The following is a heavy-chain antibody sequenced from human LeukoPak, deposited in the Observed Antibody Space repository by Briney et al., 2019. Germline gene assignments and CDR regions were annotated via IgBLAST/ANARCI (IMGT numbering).Heavy chain of an antibody. Sequence: GGSLRLSCTASVFTSSGYSMNWIRQAPGKGLEWVSSFGTRSTSIYHAGSVKGRFAISRDNAKNSLYLQMNSLRAEDTALYYCAREVSEGFDFWGQGTLVTVSS. CDR2: FGTRSTSI. J-gene: IGHJ4*02. V-gene: IGHV3-21*01. CDR1: VFTSSGYS. CDR3: AREVSEGFDF. D-gene: IGHD3-22*01.